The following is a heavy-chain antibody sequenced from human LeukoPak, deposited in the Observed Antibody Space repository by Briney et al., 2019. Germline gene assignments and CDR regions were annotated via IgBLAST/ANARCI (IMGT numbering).Heavy chain of an antibody. CDR1: GDSISSHY. J-gene: IGHJ4*02. Sequence: SETLSLTCTVSGDSISSHYWSWIRQPPGKGLECSGYVYYSGIPKYNPSLKSRATISVATNKKQLSLKLTSVFTADTAVYYCARTARLFDYWGQGTQVTVSS. V-gene: IGHV4-59*11. D-gene: IGHD4-11*01. CDR3: ARTARLFDY. CDR2: VYYSGIP.